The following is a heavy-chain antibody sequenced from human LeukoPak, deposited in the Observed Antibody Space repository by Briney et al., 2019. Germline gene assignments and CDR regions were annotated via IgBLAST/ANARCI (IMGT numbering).Heavy chain of an antibody. J-gene: IGHJ3*02. CDR2: IWYDGSNK. CDR3: ARDLGYYGSGSAFDI. D-gene: IGHD3-10*01. V-gene: IGHV3-33*01. Sequence: GRSLRLSCVASGFTFRSHAMHWVRQAPGKGLEWVAVIWYDGSNKYYAESVKGRFTISRDNSKNTLYVQMNSLRVEDTAVYYCARDLGYYGSGSAFDIWGQGTMVTVSP. CDR1: GFTFRSHA.